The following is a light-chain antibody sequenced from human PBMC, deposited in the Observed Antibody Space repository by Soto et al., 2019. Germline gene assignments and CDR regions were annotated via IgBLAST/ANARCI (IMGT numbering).Light chain of an antibody. CDR2: AND. V-gene: IGLV1-44*01. CDR1: TSNIGSHS. Sequence: QSVLTQPPSASGAPGQRVTISCSGSTSNIGSHSVNWYRQLPGTAPKVVMFANDERPSGVPDRISGSKSGTSASLVISGLQFEDEADYYCAAWDDSLNGHLVFGGVTKVTVL. J-gene: IGLJ2*01. CDR3: AAWDDSLNGHLV.